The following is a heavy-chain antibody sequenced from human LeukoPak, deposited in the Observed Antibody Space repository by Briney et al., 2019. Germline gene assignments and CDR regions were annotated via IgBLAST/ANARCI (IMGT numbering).Heavy chain of an antibody. V-gene: IGHV4-34*01. Sequence: KPSETLSLTCAVYGGSFSGYSWSWIRQPPGKGLEWIGEINHSGSTNYNPSLKSRVTISVDTSKNQFSLKLSSVTAADTAVYYCARARRYYGSGLPSDYWGQGTLVTVSS. CDR1: GGSFSGYS. CDR2: INHSGST. CDR3: ARARRYYGSGLPSDY. D-gene: IGHD3-10*01. J-gene: IGHJ4*02.